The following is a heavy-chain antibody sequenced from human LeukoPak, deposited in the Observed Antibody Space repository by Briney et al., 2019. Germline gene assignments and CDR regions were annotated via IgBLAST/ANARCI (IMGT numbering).Heavy chain of an antibody. CDR2: IKQDGYEK. V-gene: IGHV3-7*01. D-gene: IGHD1-26*01. CDR3: ARDKIVGPTTLDY. J-gene: IGHJ4*02. CDR1: GFTFSGYW. Sequence: PGGSLRLSCAASGFTFSGYWMSWVRQTPEKGLEWVANIKQDGYEKYYMDSVKGRFTISRDNAKNSLYLQMNSLRADDTAIYYCARDKIVGPTTLDYWGQGTLVTVSS.